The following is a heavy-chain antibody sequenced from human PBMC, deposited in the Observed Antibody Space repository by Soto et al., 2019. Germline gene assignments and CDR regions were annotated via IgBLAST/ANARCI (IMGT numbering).Heavy chain of an antibody. Sequence: SVKVSCKASGGTFSSYTISWVRQAPGQGLEWMGRIIPILGIANYAQKFQGRVTITADKSTSTAYMELSSLRSEDTAVYYCARRKMIAVAQDAFDIWGQGTMVTVSS. J-gene: IGHJ3*02. CDR3: ARRKMIAVAQDAFDI. CDR1: GGTFSSYT. D-gene: IGHD6-19*01. V-gene: IGHV1-69*02. CDR2: IIPILGIA.